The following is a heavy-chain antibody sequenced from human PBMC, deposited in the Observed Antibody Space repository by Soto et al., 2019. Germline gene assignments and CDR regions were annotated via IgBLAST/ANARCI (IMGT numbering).Heavy chain of an antibody. J-gene: IGHJ4*02. V-gene: IGHV3-23*01. CDR1: GFTFSSYA. CDR2: ISGSGGST. D-gene: IGHD3-10*01. Sequence: GGSLRLSGAASGFTFSSYAMSWVRQAPGKGLEWVSAISGSGGSTYYADSVKGRFTISRDNSKNTLYLQMNSLRAEDTAVYYCAKASVYPGEYYFDYWGQGTLVTVSS. CDR3: AKASVYPGEYYFDY.